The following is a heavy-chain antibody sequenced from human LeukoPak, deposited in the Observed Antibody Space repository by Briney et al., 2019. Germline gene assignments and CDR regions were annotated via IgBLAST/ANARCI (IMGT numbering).Heavy chain of an antibody. CDR1: GYTFTGYN. Sequence: ASVKVSCKASGYTFTGYNMHWVRQAPGQGLEWMGRINPNSGGTKYAQKFQGRATMTRDTSISTAYMELSRLRSDDTAVYYCARDRGLFKFGGVIAAIYWGQGTLVTVSS. V-gene: IGHV1-2*06. CDR2: INPNSGGT. J-gene: IGHJ4*02. CDR3: ARDRGLFKFGGVIAAIY. D-gene: IGHD3-16*02.